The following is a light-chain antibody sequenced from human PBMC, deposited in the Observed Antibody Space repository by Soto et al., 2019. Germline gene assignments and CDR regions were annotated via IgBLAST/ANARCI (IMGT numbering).Light chain of an antibody. J-gene: IGLJ1*01. CDR1: SSDLGAYKY. CDR3: SSYTNTSTLV. Sequence: QSVLTQPASVSGSPGQSITSSCAGTSSDLGAYKYVSWYQQHPDKAPKLILYEVSRRPSGVSNRFSGSKSGNTASLTISGPLAEDEADYSCSSYTNTSTLVFGTGTKVTVL. V-gene: IGLV2-14*03. CDR2: EVS.